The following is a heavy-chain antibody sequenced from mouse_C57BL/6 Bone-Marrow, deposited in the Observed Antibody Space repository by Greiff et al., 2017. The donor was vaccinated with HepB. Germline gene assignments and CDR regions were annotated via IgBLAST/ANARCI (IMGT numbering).Heavy chain of an antibody. J-gene: IGHJ4*01. D-gene: IGHD2-5*01. V-gene: IGHV14-1*01. CDR1: GFNIKDYY. CDR3: TTRTDYSNYFYAMDY. CDR2: IDPEDGDT. Sequence: VQLQQSGAELVRPGASVKLSCTASGFNIKDYYIHWVKQRPEQGLEWIGRIDPEDGDTEYAPKFQGKATMTADTSSNTAYLQLSSLTSEDTAVYYCTTRTDYSNYFYAMDYWGQGTSVTVSS.